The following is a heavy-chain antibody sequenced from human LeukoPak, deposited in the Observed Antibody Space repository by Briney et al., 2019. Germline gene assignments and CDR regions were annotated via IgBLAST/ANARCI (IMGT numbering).Heavy chain of an antibody. CDR3: AKGPLIRANWFDP. CDR1: GFTFSSYG. Sequence: GGSLRLSCAASGFTFSSYGMHWVRQAPGKGLEWVAVIWHDGSNKYYADSVKGRFTISRDNSKNTLYLQMNSLRAEDTAVYYCAKGPLIRANWFDPWGQGTLVTVSS. D-gene: IGHD2/OR15-2a*01. CDR2: IWHDGSNK. V-gene: IGHV3-33*06. J-gene: IGHJ5*02.